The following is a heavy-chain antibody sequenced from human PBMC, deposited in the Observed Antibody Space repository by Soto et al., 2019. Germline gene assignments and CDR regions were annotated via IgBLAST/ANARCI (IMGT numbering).Heavy chain of an antibody. J-gene: IGHJ3*02. V-gene: IGHV1-69*12. CDR2: IIPIFGTA. CDR3: AGVPPGSSHDAFDI. Sequence: QVQLVQSGAEVKKPGSSVKVSCKASGGTFSSYAISWVRQAPGQGLEWMGGIIPIFGTANYAQKFQGRVTITAVEXXSTAYMELSSLRSEDTAVYYCAGVPPGSSHDAFDIWGQGTMVTVSS. CDR1: GGTFSSYA. D-gene: IGHD6-13*01.